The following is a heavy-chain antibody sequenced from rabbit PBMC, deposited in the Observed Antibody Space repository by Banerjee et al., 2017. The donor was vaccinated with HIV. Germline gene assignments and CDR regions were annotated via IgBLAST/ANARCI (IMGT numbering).Heavy chain of an antibody. Sequence: QEQLVESGGGLVQPEGSLTLTCKASGSDISSNAMCWVRQAPGKGLEWIACINTSSGNTVYATWAKGRFTISRTSSTTVALQMTSLTAADTATYFCARDLAGVIGWKFDLWGPGTLVT. J-gene: IGHJ4*01. CDR1: GSDISSNA. V-gene: IGHV1S45*01. CDR2: INTSSGNT. D-gene: IGHD4-1*01. CDR3: ARDLAGVIGWKFDL.